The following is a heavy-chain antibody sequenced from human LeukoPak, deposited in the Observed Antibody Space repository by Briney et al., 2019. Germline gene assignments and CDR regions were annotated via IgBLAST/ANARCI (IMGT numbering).Heavy chain of an antibody. CDR3: ARDVGATDGSDY. D-gene: IGHD1-26*01. V-gene: IGHV1-46*01. CDR2: INPSGGST. J-gene: IGHJ4*02. CDR1: GYTFTSYY. Sequence: GASVKVSCKASGYTFTSYYMHWVRQAPGQGLEWMGIINPSGGSTSYAQKFQGRVTMTRDTSISTAYMELSRLRSDDTAVYYCARDVGATDGSDYWGQGTLVTVSS.